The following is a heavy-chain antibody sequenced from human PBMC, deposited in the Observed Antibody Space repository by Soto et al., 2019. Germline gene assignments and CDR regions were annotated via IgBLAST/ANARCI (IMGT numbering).Heavy chain of an antibody. CDR1: GGSISSYY. J-gene: IGHJ5*02. Sequence: WETLSLTCTVSGGSISSYYWSWIRQPPGKGLEWIGYIYYSGSTNYNPSLKSRVTIPVDTSTNQFSLKLSSVTAAATAVYYCARDMHAGFPPFFEPWGQGPLVTV. CDR3: ARDMHAGFPPFFEP. V-gene: IGHV4-59*01. D-gene: IGHD2-8*01. CDR2: IYYSGST.